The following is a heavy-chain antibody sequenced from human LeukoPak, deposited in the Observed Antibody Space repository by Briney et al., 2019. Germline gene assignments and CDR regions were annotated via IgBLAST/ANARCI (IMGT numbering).Heavy chain of an antibody. CDR1: GYSISSGYY. V-gene: IGHV4-38-2*01. CDR2: IYHSGST. CDR3: ARPGATDAFDI. Sequence: SETLSLTCAVSGYSISSGYYWGWIRQPPGKGLEWIGSIYHSGSTYYNPSLKSRVTISVDTSKNQFYLKLSSVTAADTAVYYCARPGATDAFDIWGQGTMVTVSS. J-gene: IGHJ3*02.